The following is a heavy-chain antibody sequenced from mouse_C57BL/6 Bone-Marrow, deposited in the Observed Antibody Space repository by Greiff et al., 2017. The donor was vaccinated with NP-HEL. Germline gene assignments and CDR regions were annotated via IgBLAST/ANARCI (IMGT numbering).Heavy chain of an antibody. Sequence: EVKLQESGGDLLKPGGSLKLSCAASGFTFSSSCLSLVRPTPDKRLGGVANISSGGSFTYYPDSMKGRFTISRDNAKNTLYLQMSSLKSEDTAMYYCARRDYDYDGAWFAYWGQGTLVTVSA. CDR2: ISSGGSFT. J-gene: IGHJ3*01. CDR3: ARRDYDYDGAWFAY. V-gene: IGHV5-6*02. CDR1: GFTFSSSC. D-gene: IGHD2-4*01.